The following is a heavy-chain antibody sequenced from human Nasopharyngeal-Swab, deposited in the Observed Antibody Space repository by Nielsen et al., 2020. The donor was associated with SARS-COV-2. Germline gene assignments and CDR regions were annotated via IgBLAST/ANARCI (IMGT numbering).Heavy chain of an antibody. D-gene: IGHD3-22*01. Sequence: SQTLSLTCAISGDSVSSNSAAWNWIRQSPSRGLEWLGRTYYRCKWYNDYAVSVKSRITINPDTSKNQFSLQLNSVTPEDTAVYYCAKAGYYYDSSGYCIDYWGQGTLVTVSS. J-gene: IGHJ4*02. CDR1: GDSVSSNSAA. CDR2: TYYRCKWYN. CDR3: AKAGYYYDSSGYCIDY. V-gene: IGHV6-1*01.